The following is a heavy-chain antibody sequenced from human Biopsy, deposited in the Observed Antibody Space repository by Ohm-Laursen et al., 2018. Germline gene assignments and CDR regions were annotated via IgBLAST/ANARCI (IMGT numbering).Heavy chain of an antibody. CDR3: ARGRRTSGWPYFDN. D-gene: IGHD6-19*01. J-gene: IGHJ4*02. CDR2: IYSGGNT. CDR1: GDSLTSGPEN. Sequence: SETLSPTCTVSGDSLTSGPENWSWIRQSPGQGLEYIGFIYSGGNTNYNPSLKNRVTMSVDTSKNQFYLKLYSVTAADTAVYYCARGRRTSGWPYFDNWGRGTLVIVSS. V-gene: IGHV4-61*01.